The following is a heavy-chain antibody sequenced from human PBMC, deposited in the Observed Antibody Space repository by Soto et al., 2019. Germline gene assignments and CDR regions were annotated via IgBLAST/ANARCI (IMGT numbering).Heavy chain of an antibody. CDR1: GGTFSSYA. CDR3: ARAQVPAAINWFDP. Sequence: SVKVSCKASGGTFSSYAISWVRQAPGQGLEWMGGIIPIFGTANYAQKNQGGVTITADESTSTTNMKLSSLRSEDTAVYYCARAQVPAAINWFDPWGQGTLVTVSS. J-gene: IGHJ5*02. D-gene: IGHD2-2*01. V-gene: IGHV1-69*13. CDR2: IIPIFGTA.